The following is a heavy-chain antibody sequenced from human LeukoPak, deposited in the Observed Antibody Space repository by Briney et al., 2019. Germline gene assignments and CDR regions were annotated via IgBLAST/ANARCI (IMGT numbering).Heavy chain of an antibody. CDR2: IYGSGGT. D-gene: IGHD1-1*01. J-gene: IGHJ4*02. Sequence: GGSLRLSCAASGFTFSSYTMNWVRQAPGKGLEWVSEIYGSGGTSYADSVKGRFTISRDNSKNTLFLHMANLRGEDTALYYCAKDLKSDGVWNFDSWGQGILVTVSS. V-gene: IGHV3-23*01. CDR1: GFTFSSYT. CDR3: AKDLKSDGVWNFDS.